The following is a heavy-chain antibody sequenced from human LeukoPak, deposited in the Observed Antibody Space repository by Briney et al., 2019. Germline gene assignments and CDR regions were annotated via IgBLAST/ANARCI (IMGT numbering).Heavy chain of an antibody. CDR2: ISSSSSYI. V-gene: IGHV3-21*01. Sequence: GGSLRLSCAASGFTFSSYSMNWVRQAPGKGLEWVSSISSSSSYIYYADSVKGRFTISRDNAKNSLYLQMNSLRAEDTAVYYCARDQRGTGYALDYWGQEPLVTVSS. D-gene: IGHD5-12*01. CDR3: ARDQRGTGYALDY. CDR1: GFTFSSYS. J-gene: IGHJ4*02.